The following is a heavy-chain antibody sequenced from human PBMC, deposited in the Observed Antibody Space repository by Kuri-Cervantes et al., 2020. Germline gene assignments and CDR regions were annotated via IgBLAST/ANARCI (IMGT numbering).Heavy chain of an antibody. CDR2: IIPILGIA. J-gene: IGHJ4*02. D-gene: IGHD3-22*01. CDR3: ARVNYSDSSGYYEGKRMFDY. CDR1: GGTFSSYA. Sequence: SVKVSCKASGGTFSSYAISWVRQAPGQGLEWMGGIIPILGIANYAQKFRGRVTITADKSTSTAYMELSSLRSEDTAVYYCARVNYSDSSGYYEGKRMFDYWGQGTLVTVSS. V-gene: IGHV1-69*10.